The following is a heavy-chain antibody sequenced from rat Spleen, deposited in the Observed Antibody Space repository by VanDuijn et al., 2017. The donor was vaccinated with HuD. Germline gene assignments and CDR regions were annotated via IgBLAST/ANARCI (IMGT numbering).Heavy chain of an antibody. CDR2: ISKAGGNT. D-gene: IGHD3-7*01. V-gene: IGHV5-31*01. CDR1: GFTFNDYW. Sequence: EVQLVESGGGLVQPGRSLELSCVASGFTFNDYWMTWIRQAPGKGLEWVASISKAGGNTYYPDSVRGRFTISSDNSKSTLYLQMNSLRSEDTATYYCAKVEVAWFAYWGQGTLVTVSS. J-gene: IGHJ3*01. CDR3: AKVEVAWFAY.